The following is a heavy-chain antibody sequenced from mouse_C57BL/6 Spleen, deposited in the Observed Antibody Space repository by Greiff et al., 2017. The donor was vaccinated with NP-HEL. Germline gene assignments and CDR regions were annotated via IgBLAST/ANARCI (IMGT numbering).Heavy chain of an antibody. Sequence: EVKLMESGPGLVKPSQSLSLTCSVTGYSITSGYYWNWIRRFPGNKLEWMGYISYDGSNNYNPSLKNRISITRDTSKNQFFLKLNSVTTEDTATYYCARGDYLFDYWGQGTTLTVSS. D-gene: IGHD2-4*01. CDR2: ISYDGSN. CDR1: GYSITSGYY. CDR3: ARGDYLFDY. V-gene: IGHV3-6*01. J-gene: IGHJ2*01.